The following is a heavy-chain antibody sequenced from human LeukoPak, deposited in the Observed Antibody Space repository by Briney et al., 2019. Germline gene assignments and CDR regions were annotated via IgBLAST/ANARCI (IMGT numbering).Heavy chain of an antibody. J-gene: IGHJ6*02. V-gene: IGHV3-7*03. Sequence: GGSLRLSCAASGLTFSGFSMSWVRQSPTKGLEWVANIKQDGSEKYYVDSVKGRFIISRDNAKNSLYLQMNSLRAEDTAVYYCARIGNNPRITIFGVAHLDYYYYGMDVWGQGTTVTVSS. CDR3: ARIGNNPRITIFGVAHLDYYYYGMDV. D-gene: IGHD3-3*01. CDR1: GLTFSGFS. CDR2: IKQDGSEK.